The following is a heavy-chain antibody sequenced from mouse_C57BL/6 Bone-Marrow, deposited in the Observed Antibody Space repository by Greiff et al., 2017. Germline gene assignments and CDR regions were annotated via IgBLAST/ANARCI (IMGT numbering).Heavy chain of an antibody. CDR2: INPYNGGT. CDR3: ARETYDGSFDY. J-gene: IGHJ3*01. CDR1: GYTFTDYY. D-gene: IGHD2-3*01. Sequence: EVQLQQSGPVLVKPGASVKMSCKASGYTFTDYYLNWVKQSHGKSLEWIGVINPYNGGTSYNQKFKGKATLTVDKSSITAYMELNSLTSEDSAVYYWARETYDGSFDYWGQVTLVTVSA. V-gene: IGHV1-19*01.